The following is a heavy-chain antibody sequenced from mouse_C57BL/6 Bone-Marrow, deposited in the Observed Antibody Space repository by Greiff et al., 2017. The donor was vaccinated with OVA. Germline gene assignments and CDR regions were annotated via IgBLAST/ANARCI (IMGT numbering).Heavy chain of an antibody. V-gene: IGHV1-52*01. CDR1: GYTFTSYW. CDR3: AREGVYYCGSSFYYAMDY. D-gene: IGHD1-1*01. CDR2: IDPSDSET. J-gene: IGHJ4*01. Sequence: QVQLQQPGAELVRPGSSVKLSCKASGYTFTSYWMHWVKQRPIQGLEWIGNIDPSDSETHYNQKFKDKATLTVDKSSSTAYMQLSSLTSEDSAVYYCAREGVYYCGSSFYYAMDYWGQGTSVTVSS.